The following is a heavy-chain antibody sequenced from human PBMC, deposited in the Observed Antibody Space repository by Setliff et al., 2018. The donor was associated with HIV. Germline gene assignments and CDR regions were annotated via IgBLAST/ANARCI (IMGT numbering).Heavy chain of an antibody. CDR2: MHSPGRIT. D-gene: IGHD3-10*01. CDR1: GGSISGYY. Sequence: PSETLSLTCTVSGGSISGYYWAWIRQSAGKGLEWIGRMHSPGRITNYDPSLDFNPSLKSRLTISVDTSKNQFSLKLNSVTAADTAVYYCARIIMPRGGAFDIWGQGTMVTVSS. J-gene: IGHJ3*02. CDR3: ARIIMPRGGAFDI. V-gene: IGHV4-4*07.